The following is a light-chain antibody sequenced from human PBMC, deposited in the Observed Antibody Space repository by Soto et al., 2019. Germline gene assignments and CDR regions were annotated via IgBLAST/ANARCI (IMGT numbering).Light chain of an antibody. CDR3: QQYGSSPRA. CDR2: SAS. CDR1: QSVSANN. Sequence: EIVLTQSPGTLSLSPXXXXXXSCXXSQSVSANNLAWYQQKAGQAPRLLIYSASSRATGIPDRFSGSGSGTDFTLTISRLEPEDLAVYYCQQYGSSPRAFGRGTKVDIK. V-gene: IGKV3-20*01. J-gene: IGKJ1*01.